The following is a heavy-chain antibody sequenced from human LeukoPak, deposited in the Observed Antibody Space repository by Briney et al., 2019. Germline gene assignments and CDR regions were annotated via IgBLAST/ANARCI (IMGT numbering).Heavy chain of an antibody. J-gene: IGHJ5*02. D-gene: IGHD1-26*01. CDR1: GYTFTSYY. CDR2: INPTGGST. CDR3: ARDNSVGDNAWWFDP. Sequence: ASVKVSCKASGYTFTSYYMHWVRQATGQGLEWMGLINPTGGSTGYAQKFQGRVTMTRDMSTSTDYMELSSLRSADTAIYYCARDNSVGDNAWWFDPWGQGTLVTVSS. V-gene: IGHV1-46*01.